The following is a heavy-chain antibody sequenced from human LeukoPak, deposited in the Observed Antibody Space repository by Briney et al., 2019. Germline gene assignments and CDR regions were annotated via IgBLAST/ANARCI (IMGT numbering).Heavy chain of an antibody. CDR1: GYTFTGYY. CDR2: INPNSGGT. CDR3: ARSNLVGATKTPFDY. D-gene: IGHD1-26*01. J-gene: IGHJ4*02. V-gene: IGHV1-2*02. Sequence: ASVKVSCKASGYTFTGYYMRWVRQAPGQGLEWMGWINPNSGGTNYAQKFQGRVTMTRDTSISTAYMELSRLRSDDTAVYYCARSNLVGATKTPFDYWGQGTLVTVSS.